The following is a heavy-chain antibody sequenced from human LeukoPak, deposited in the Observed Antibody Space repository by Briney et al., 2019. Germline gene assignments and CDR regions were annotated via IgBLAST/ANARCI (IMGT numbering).Heavy chain of an antibody. Sequence: GGSLRLSCAASGFTFSSYSMNWVRQAPGKGLEWVSSISSSSSYIYYADSVKGRFTISRDNAKNSLYLQMNSLRAEDTAVYYCARGYYDSRSVFDYWGQGTLVTVSS. CDR2: ISSSSSYI. D-gene: IGHD3-22*01. CDR1: GFTFSSYS. V-gene: IGHV3-21*01. J-gene: IGHJ4*02. CDR3: ARGYYDSRSVFDY.